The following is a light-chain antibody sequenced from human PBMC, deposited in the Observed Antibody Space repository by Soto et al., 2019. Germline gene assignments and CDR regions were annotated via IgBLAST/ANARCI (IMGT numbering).Light chain of an antibody. V-gene: IGLV9-49*01. Sequence: QAVVTQPPSASASLGASVTLTCTLSNGYSNYKVDWYQQRPGKGPRFVMRVGTGGIVGSRGDGIPDRFSVLGSGLNRYLTIKNIQEEDESDYHCGTDHGSGSNFVVVFGGGTKVTVL. CDR1: NGYSNYK. CDR2: VGTGGIVG. J-gene: IGLJ2*01. CDR3: GTDHGSGSNFVVV.